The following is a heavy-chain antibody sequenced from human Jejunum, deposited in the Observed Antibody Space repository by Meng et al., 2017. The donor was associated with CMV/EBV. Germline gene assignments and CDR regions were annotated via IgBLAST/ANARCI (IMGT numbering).Heavy chain of an antibody. CDR1: GFTFSSYS. J-gene: IGHJ5*02. D-gene: IGHD5-18*01. V-gene: IGHV3-48*04. CDR2: ITSSSGTI. CDR3: ARDLQLST. Sequence: SLSWAAAGFTFSSYSMNWVRQDPGKGLEWVASITSSSGTIYYADSVKGRFTILRDNAKNSLHLQMNSLRADDTAVYYCARDLQLSTWGQGTLVTVSS.